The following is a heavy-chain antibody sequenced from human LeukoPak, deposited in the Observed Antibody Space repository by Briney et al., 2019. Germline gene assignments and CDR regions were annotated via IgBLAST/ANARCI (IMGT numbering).Heavy chain of an antibody. CDR2: INHSGST. CDR3: ARASPAIAIDY. Sequence: PSETLSLTCAVYGGSFSGYYWSWIRQPPGKGLEWIGEINHSGSTNYNPSLKSRVTISVDTSKNQFSLKLSSVTAADTAVYCCARASPAIAIDYWGQGTLVTVSS. J-gene: IGHJ4*02. D-gene: IGHD2-2*01. V-gene: IGHV4-34*01. CDR1: GGSFSGYY.